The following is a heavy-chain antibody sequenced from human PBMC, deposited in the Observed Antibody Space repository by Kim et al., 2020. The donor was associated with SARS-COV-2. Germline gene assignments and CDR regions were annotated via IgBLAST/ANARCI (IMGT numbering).Heavy chain of an antibody. CDR2: ISDSGART. V-gene: IGHV3-23*01. CDR1: GFTFSRFA. J-gene: IGHJ4*02. CDR3: DASDY. Sequence: GGSLRLSCAASGFTFSRFAMSWARQAPGKGLEWVSTISDSGARTHYADSVRGRLTISRDNSKSTLFLQMNNLRVEDTAVYYCDASDYWGQGSLVTVSS.